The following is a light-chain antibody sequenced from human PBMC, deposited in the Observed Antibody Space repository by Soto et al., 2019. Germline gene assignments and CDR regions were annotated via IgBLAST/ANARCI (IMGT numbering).Light chain of an antibody. Sequence: QSVLTQPPSVSGAPGQRVTISCTGSSSNIGAGYDEHWYQQLPGTAPKLLIYGNKYRPSGVPDRFSGSKSGTSASLAITGLQAEDEADYYCQSYDNSLTGLHVFGTGTKVTVL. CDR3: QSYDNSLTGLHV. J-gene: IGLJ1*01. V-gene: IGLV1-40*01. CDR2: GNK. CDR1: SSNIGAGYD.